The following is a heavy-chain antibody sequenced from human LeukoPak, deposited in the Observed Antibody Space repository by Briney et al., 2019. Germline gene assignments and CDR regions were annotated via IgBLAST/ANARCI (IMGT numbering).Heavy chain of an antibody. CDR3: ASLQSSGWPPRGGDS. CDR1: GFTFSNYW. V-gene: IGHV4-39*01. D-gene: IGHD6-19*01. Sequence: GSLRLSCAASGFTFSNYWMTWVRQPPGKGLEWIGSVHHGGATHYNPSLESRVTVSEDTSKSQISLKLSSVTAADTGVYYCASLQSSGWPPRGGDSWGQGTLVTVSS. J-gene: IGHJ4*02. CDR2: VHHGGAT.